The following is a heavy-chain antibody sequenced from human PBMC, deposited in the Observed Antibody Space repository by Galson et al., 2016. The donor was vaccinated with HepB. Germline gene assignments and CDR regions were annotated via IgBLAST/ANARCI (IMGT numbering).Heavy chain of an antibody. CDR3: AQYGGLADS. Sequence: SLRLSCAASGLNFWTYWMTWVRQAPGKGPEWVASISHDGRDTRYVDSVKGRFTISRDNARNSLYLQMNSLRVDDTAVYYCAQYGGLADSWGQGTLVTVS. V-gene: IGHV3-7*01. D-gene: IGHD3-16*01. CDR2: ISHDGRDT. J-gene: IGHJ4*02. CDR1: GLNFWTYW.